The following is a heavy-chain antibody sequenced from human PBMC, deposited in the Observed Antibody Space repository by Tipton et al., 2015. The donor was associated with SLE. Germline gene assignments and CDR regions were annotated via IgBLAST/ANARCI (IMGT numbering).Heavy chain of an antibody. CDR2: ISNDGRNQ. D-gene: IGHD3-10*01. CDR3: ARIRSQSTGDAFDV. Sequence: SLRLSCAASGFTFSSFAMEWVRPAPVKGLEWVAIISNDGRNQYYADSVKGRFTISRDHSKNTVFLQMDSLSIEDTAVHYRARIRSQSTGDAFDVWGQGTMVTVSS. V-gene: IGHV3-30*03. CDR1: GFTFSSFA. J-gene: IGHJ3*01.